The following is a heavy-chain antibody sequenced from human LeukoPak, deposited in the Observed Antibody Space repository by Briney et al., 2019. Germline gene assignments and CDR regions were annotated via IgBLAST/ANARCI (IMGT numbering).Heavy chain of an antibody. CDR2: ISYNGGNE. Sequence: PGRSLRLSCAASGFTFSSWAMHWVRQAPGKGLEWVTMISYNGGNEYYADSVKGRFTISRDNSKNTVYMQMNSLRPEDTAVYFCARGTGRGCYNFENWGQGTLVTVSS. D-gene: IGHD3-16*01. CDR3: ARGTGRGCYNFEN. J-gene: IGHJ4*02. CDR1: GFTFSSWA. V-gene: IGHV3-30-3*01.